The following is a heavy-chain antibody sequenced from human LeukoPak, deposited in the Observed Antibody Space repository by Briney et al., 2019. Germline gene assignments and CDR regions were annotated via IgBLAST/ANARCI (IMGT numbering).Heavy chain of an antibody. Sequence: PGGSLRLSCAASGFTFSSYWMSWVRQAPGKGLEWVANIKQDGSEKYYVDSVKGRFTISRDNAKDSLYLQMNSLRAEDTAVYYCNSGTRYEAFDIWGQGTMVTVSS. CDR1: GFTFSSYW. CDR2: IKQDGSEK. D-gene: IGHD1-1*01. J-gene: IGHJ3*02. V-gene: IGHV3-7*01. CDR3: NSGTRYEAFDI.